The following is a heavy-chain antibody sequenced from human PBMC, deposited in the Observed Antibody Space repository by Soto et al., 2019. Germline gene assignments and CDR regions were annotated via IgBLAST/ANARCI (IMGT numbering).Heavy chain of an antibody. CDR2: IKQDGSEK. J-gene: IGHJ5*02. CDR3: ARGVVASLEWLGRYVGNWFDP. CDR1: GFTFSSYW. V-gene: IGHV3-7*03. Sequence: EVQLVESGGGLVQPGGSLRLSCAASGFTFSSYWMSWVRQAPGKGLEWVANIKQDGSEKYYVDSVKGRFTITRDNAKNSLYLQMNSLRAEDTAVYYCARGVVASLEWLGRYVGNWFDPWGQGTLVTVSS. D-gene: IGHD3-3*01.